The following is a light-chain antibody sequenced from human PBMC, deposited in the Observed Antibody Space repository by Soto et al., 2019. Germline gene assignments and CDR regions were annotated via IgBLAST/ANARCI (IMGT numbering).Light chain of an antibody. Sequence: QSALTPPPSASGSPGQSVTISCTGTSSDVGGYNYVSWYQQHPGKAPKLMIYGVTKRPSGVTDRFSGSKSGNTASLAVSGLQAEDEADYYCSSYAGSNNWVFGGGTMLAVL. J-gene: IGLJ3*02. CDR1: SSDVGGYNY. CDR3: SSYAGSNNWV. CDR2: GVT. V-gene: IGLV2-8*01.